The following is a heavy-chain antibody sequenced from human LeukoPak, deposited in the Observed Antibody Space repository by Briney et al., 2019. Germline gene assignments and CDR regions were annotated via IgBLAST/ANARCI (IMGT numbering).Heavy chain of an antibody. CDR1: GYTFTSYG. CDR2: ISAYNGNT. V-gene: IGHV1-18*01. J-gene: IGHJ4*02. CDR3: ARDQEITMVRGVIKQSATLGY. D-gene: IGHD3-10*01. Sequence: GASVKVSCKASGYTFTSYGMSWVRQAPGQGLEWMGWISAYNGNTNYAQKLQGRVTMTTDTSTSTAYMELSSLRSEDTAVYYCARDQEITMVRGVIKQSATLGYWGQGTLVTVSS.